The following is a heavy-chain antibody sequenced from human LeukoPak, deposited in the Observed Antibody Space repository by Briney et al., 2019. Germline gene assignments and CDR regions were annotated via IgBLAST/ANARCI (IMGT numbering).Heavy chain of an antibody. CDR3: AKDEARGYCSSTSCSPLDY. V-gene: IGHV3-23*01. D-gene: IGHD2-2*01. J-gene: IGHJ4*02. CDR1: GFTLSSYA. Sequence: SGGSLRLSCAASGFTLSSYAMSWVRQAPGKGLEWVSAISGSGGSTYYADSVKGRFTISRDNSKNTLYLQMNSLRAEDTAVYYCAKDEARGYCSSTSCSPLDYWGQGTLVTVSS. CDR2: ISGSGGST.